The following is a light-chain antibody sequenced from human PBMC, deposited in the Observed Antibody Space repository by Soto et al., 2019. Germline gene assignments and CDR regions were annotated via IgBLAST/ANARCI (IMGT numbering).Light chain of an antibody. Sequence: TQSPCTLSASVGDIVIITCRASQSVDTWLAWYQQKPGQAPRLLIYAASSRATGIPDRFSGSGSGTDFTLTISRLEPEDFGVYYCLHHGSSLWTFGQGTKVDIK. J-gene: IGKJ1*01. V-gene: IGKV3-20*01. CDR1: QSVDTW. CDR3: LHHGSSLWT. CDR2: AAS.